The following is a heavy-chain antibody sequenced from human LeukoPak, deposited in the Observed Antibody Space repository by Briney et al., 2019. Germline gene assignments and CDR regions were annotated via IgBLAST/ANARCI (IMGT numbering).Heavy chain of an antibody. CDR1: GXTFSRYW. CDR3: AGETGTGFDP. J-gene: IGHJ5*02. V-gene: IGHV3-74*01. D-gene: IGHD3/OR15-3a*01. Sequence: GGSLRLSCAASGXTFSRYWLHWVRQAPGKGLVWVARINSDGISTSYADSVKGRFTISRDNAKNTLYLQMNSLRAEDTAVYFCAGETGTGFDPWGQGTLVTVS. CDR2: INSDGIST.